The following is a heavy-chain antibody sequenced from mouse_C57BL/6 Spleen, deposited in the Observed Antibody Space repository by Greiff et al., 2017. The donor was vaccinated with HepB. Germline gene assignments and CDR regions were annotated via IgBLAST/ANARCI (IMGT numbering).Heavy chain of an antibody. D-gene: IGHD1-1*01. CDR3: ARWDYYGSRAMDY. V-gene: IGHV1-82*01. CDR2: IYPGDGDT. J-gene: IGHJ4*01. Sequence: VKLMESGPELVKPGASVKISCKASGYAFSSSWMNWVKQRPGKGLEWIGRIYPGDGDTNYNGKFKGKATLTADKSSSTAYMQLSSLTSEDSAVYFCARWDYYGSRAMDYWGQGTSVTVSS. CDR1: GYAFSSSW.